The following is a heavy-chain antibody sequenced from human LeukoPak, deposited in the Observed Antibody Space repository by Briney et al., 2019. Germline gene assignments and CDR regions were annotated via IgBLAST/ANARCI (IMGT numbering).Heavy chain of an antibody. V-gene: IGHV3-9*01. CDR1: GFTVSSNY. CDR2: ISWNSGSI. CDR3: AKAISPYYDSSGGDDY. J-gene: IGHJ4*02. D-gene: IGHD3-22*01. Sequence: GGSLRLSCAASGFTVSSNYMSWVRQAPGKGLEWVSGISWNSGSIGYADSVEGRFTISRDNAKNSLYLQMNSLRAEDTALYYCAKAISPYYDSSGGDDYWGQGTLVTVSS.